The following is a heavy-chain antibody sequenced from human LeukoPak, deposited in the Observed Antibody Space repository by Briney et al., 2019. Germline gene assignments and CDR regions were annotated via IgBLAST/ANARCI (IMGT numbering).Heavy chain of an antibody. Sequence: GGSLRLSCAASGFTFSSHWMHWVRQAPGKGLVWVSRLKSDGRSTSYADSVKGRFTISRDNAKNTLYLQMNSLRAEDTAVYYCARIKVGATGIDYWGQGTLVTVSS. CDR1: GFTFSSHW. V-gene: IGHV3-74*01. J-gene: IGHJ4*02. CDR3: ARIKVGATGIDY. CDR2: LKSDGRST. D-gene: IGHD1-26*01.